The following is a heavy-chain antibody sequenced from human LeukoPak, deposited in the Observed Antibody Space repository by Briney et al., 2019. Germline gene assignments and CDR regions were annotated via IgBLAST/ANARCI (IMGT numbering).Heavy chain of an antibody. J-gene: IGHJ4*02. CDR3: ASELRIVGATEEIDY. CDR1: GFTVSSNY. Sequence: PGGSLRLSCAASGFTVSSNYMSWVRQAPGKGLEWVSVIYSGGSTYYADSVKGRFTISRDNSKNTLYLQMNSLRAEDTAVYYCASELRIVGATEEIDYWGQGTLVTVSS. CDR2: IYSGGST. D-gene: IGHD1-26*01. V-gene: IGHV3-66*01.